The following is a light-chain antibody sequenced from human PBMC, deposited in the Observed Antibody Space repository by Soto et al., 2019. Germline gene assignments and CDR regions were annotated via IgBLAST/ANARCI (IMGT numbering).Light chain of an antibody. Sequence: EIVLTQSPATLSLSPGERATLSCRASQSVSSFLAWYHQKPGQAPRLLIYDASNRATGIPARFSGSGSGTDFTLTISSLEPEDFAVYYCQQRSNWPLTLGPGTKLEIK. J-gene: IGKJ2*01. V-gene: IGKV3-11*01. CDR1: QSVSSF. CDR3: QQRSNWPLT. CDR2: DAS.